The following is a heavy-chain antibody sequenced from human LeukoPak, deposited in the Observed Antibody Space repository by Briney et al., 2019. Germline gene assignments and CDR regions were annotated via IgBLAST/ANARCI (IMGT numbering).Heavy chain of an antibody. CDR3: ARTERYCSSTSCYPGIDY. CDR2: INPNSGGT. D-gene: IGHD2-2*01. Sequence: GASVKVSCKASGYTFTGYYMHWVRQAPGQGLEWMGRINPNSGGTNYAQKFQGRVTMTRDTSISTAYMELSRLRSDDTAVYYCARTERYCSSTSCYPGIDYWGQGTLVTVSS. J-gene: IGHJ4*02. CDR1: GYTFTGYY. V-gene: IGHV1-2*06.